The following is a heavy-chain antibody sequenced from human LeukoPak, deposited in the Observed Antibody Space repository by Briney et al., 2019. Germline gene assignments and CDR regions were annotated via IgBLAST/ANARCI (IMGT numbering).Heavy chain of an antibody. V-gene: IGHV3-23*01. CDR3: ARPFRQFDSSSSYYSFDL. D-gene: IGHD3-22*01. CDR1: GFTFSSYA. J-gene: IGHJ5*02. CDR2: ISGSGAYT. Sequence: PGGSLRLSCAASGFTFSSYAMTWVRQAPGEGLEWASAISGSGAYTQYADSVKGRFTISRDNSKNALFLHMNSLRAEDTAVYYCARPFRQFDSSSSYYSFDLWGRGTVVTVSS.